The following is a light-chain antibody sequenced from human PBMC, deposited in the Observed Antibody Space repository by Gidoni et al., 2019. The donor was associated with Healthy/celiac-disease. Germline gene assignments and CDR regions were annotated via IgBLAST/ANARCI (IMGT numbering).Light chain of an antibody. CDR1: TGAVTSGYY. J-gene: IGLJ1*01. CDR3: LLYYGGAQLV. Sequence: QTVVTQEPSLTVSPGGAVTLTCASSTGAVTSGYYPNWFQQKPGQAPRALMYSTSNKHSGTPARFSGSLLGGKAALTLSGVQPEDEAEYYCLLYYGGAQLVFGTGTKVTVL. V-gene: IGLV7-43*01. CDR2: STS.